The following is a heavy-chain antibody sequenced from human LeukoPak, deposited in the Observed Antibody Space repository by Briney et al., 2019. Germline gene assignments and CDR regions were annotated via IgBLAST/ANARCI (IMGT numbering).Heavy chain of an antibody. J-gene: IGHJ4*02. CDR3: VRTSGSLDY. D-gene: IGHD1-26*01. Sequence: GGSLRLSCVASGFTLSNYAMHWVRQAPGKGVEYVSAINTNGGTTYYANSVKGRFTISRDNSKNTVYLQMGSLRAEDMAVYYCVRTSGSLDYWGQGTLVTVSS. CDR2: INTNGGTT. V-gene: IGHV3-64*01. CDR1: GFTLSNYA.